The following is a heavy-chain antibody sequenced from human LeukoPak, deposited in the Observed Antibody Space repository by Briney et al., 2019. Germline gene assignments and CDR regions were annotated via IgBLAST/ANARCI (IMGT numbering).Heavy chain of an antibody. CDR1: GFTFSSSE. Sequence: GGSLRLSCAASGFTFSSSEMNWVRQAPGKGLEWGSYISSSGSTIYYADSVKGRFTISRDNAKNSLYLQMNSLRAEDTAVYYCASALVVISPFDYWGQGTLVTVSS. J-gene: IGHJ4*02. CDR2: ISSSGSTI. V-gene: IGHV3-48*03. D-gene: IGHD3-22*01. CDR3: ASALVVISPFDY.